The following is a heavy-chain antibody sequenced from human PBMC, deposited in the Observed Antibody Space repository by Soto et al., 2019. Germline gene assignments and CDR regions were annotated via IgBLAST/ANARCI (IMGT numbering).Heavy chain of an antibody. Sequence: SVKVSCKASGGTLSSYAISWVRQAPGQGLEWMGGIIPIFGTANYAQKFQGRVTITADESTTTACMEMSSLRSEDTAIYYCARGEEGFGVVISRLDYWGQGTLVTVSS. D-gene: IGHD3-3*01. CDR1: GGTLSSYA. V-gene: IGHV1-69*13. J-gene: IGHJ4*02. CDR2: IIPIFGTA. CDR3: ARGEEGFGVVISRLDY.